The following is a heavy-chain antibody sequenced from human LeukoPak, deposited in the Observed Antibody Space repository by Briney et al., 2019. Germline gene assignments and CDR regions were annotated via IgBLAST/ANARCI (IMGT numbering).Heavy chain of an antibody. D-gene: IGHD1-26*01. V-gene: IGHV4-34*01. Sequence: SETLSLTCAVYGGSFSGYYWSWIRQPPGKGLEWIGEINHSGSTNYNPSLESRVTISVGTSKNQFSLKLSSVTAADTAVYYCASHDIVGAAYYFDYWGQGTLVTVSS. CDR3: ASHDIVGAAYYFDY. CDR1: GGSFSGYY. J-gene: IGHJ4*02. CDR2: INHSGST.